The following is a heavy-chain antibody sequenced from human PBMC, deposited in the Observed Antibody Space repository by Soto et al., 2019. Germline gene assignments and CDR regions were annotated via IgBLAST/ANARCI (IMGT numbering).Heavy chain of an antibody. CDR1: GGSISSSSYY. CDR3: ARLRTRHYFDY. J-gene: IGHJ4*02. D-gene: IGHD1-1*01. CDR2: IYYSGST. V-gene: IGHV4-61*05. Sequence: SETLSLTCTVSGGSISSSSYYRSWIRQPPGKGLEWIGYIYYSGSTNYNPSLKSRVTISVDTSKNQFSLKLSSVTAADMAVYYCARLRTRHYFDYWGQGTLVTVSS.